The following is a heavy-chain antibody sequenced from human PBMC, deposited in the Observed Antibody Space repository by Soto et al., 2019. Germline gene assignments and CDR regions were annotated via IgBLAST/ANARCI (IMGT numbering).Heavy chain of an antibody. D-gene: IGHD1-1*01. CDR3: ARDGTYNWV. Sequence: EVQLVESGGGSVQPGGSLRLSCAASGFTVSNNYMRWVRQAPGKGLEWVSLIYSGGATYYADSVKGGFTISRDNSKNTLYLQMNSLRAEDTAVYYCARDGTYNWVGGQGILVTVSS. V-gene: IGHV3-66*01. CDR1: GFTVSNNY. J-gene: IGHJ4*02. CDR2: IYSGGAT.